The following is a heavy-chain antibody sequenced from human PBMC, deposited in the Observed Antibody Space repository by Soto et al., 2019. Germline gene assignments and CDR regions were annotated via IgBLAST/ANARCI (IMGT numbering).Heavy chain of an antibody. V-gene: IGHV5-10-1*03. D-gene: IGHD3-3*01. J-gene: IGHJ4*02. CDR1: GYSFTNYW. CDR3: ARLTILERSI. CDR2: IDPSGSYT. Sequence: EVQLVQSEADVKKPGESLRISCKGSGYSFTNYWITWVRQMPGKGLEWMGRIDPSGSYTSYSPSFQGRVTISADTSISTAYLQWSSLKTSDTAMYYCARLTILERSIWGQGTLVTVSS.